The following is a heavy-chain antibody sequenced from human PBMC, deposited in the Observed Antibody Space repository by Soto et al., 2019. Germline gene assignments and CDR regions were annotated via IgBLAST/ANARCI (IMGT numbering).Heavy chain of an antibody. CDR3: ANARPFHYYDSSGYYH. V-gene: IGHV3-23*01. J-gene: IGHJ5*02. CDR2: ISGSGGST. Sequence: PGGSLILSCAASVFTCSSDAMSGFRQSPWDGLEWVSAISGSGGSTYYADSVKGRFTISRDNSKNTLYLQMNSLRAEDTAVYYCANARPFHYYDSSGYYHWGQGTLVTVSS. D-gene: IGHD3-22*01. CDR1: VFTCSSDA.